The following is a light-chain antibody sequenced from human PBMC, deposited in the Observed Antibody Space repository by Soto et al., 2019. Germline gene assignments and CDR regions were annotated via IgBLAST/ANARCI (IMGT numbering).Light chain of an antibody. V-gene: IGKV3-20*01. CDR1: QSVSSSY. CDR3: QQYGTSPELT. Sequence: EIVLTQSPGTLSLSPGETATLSCRASQSVSSSYLAWYQQKPGQAPRLLIYVASSRATGVPDRFSGSGSGTDFTLTISRLEPEDFAVYYCQQYGTSPELTFGGGTKLEIE. J-gene: IGKJ4*01. CDR2: VAS.